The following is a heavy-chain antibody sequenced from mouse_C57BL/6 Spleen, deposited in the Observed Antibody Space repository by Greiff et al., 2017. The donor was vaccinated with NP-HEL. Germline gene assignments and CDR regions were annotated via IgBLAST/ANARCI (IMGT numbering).Heavy chain of an antibody. CDR3: ARDGDYDAPWFAY. CDR2: ISDGGSYT. D-gene: IGHD2-4*01. CDR1: GFTFSSYA. J-gene: IGHJ3*01. V-gene: IGHV5-4*01. Sequence: EVKVVESGGGLVKPGGSLKLSCAASGFTFSSYAMSWVRQTPEKRLEWVATISDGGSYTYYPDNVKGRFTISRDNAKNNLYLQMSHLKSEDTAMYYCARDGDYDAPWFAYWGQGTLVTVSA.